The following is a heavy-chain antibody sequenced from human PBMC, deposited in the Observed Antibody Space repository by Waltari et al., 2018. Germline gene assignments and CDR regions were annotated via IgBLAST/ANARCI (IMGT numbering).Heavy chain of an antibody. V-gene: IGHV3-23*01. CDR2: IGSSGRNT. CDR1: GFNFRSDD. Sequence: EVQLLESGGGLVQPGGSLRLACAASGFNFRSDDMRWVRQAPGKGLEWVSVIGSSGRNTYYADSVKGRFTISRDDSKNMVYLQMNSLRTEDTAVYYCAKGPAARTNWFDPWGQGTLVTVSS. J-gene: IGHJ5*02. D-gene: IGHD2-2*01. CDR3: AKGPAARTNWFDP.